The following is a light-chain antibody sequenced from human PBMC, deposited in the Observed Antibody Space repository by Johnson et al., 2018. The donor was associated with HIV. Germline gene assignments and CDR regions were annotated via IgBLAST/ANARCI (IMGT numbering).Light chain of an antibody. Sequence: QSVLTQPPSVSAAPGQKVTISCSGSSSNIGNNYVSWYQQLPGTAPKLLIYENNKRPSGITDRFSGSKSGTSATLGITGLQTGDEADYYYGTWDSSLSAFYVFGPGTKVTVL. CDR2: ENN. CDR1: SSNIGNNY. V-gene: IGLV1-51*02. CDR3: GTWDSSLSAFYV. J-gene: IGLJ1*01.